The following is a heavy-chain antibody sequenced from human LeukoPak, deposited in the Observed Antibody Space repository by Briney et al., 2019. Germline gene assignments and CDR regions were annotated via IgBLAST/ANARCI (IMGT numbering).Heavy chain of an antibody. D-gene: IGHD6-19*01. J-gene: IGHJ6*02. V-gene: IGHV1-46*01. CDR1: GYTFTSYY. Sequence: ASVKVSCKASGYTFTSYYLHWVRQAPGQGLEWMGIINPTGGSTGYAQKFQGRVTMTRDTSTSTVYMELSSLRSEDTAVYYCARERLAVHNGMDVWGQGTTVTVSS. CDR2: INPTGGST. CDR3: ARERLAVHNGMDV.